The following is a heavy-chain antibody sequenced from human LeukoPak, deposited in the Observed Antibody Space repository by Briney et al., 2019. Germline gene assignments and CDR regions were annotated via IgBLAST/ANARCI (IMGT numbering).Heavy chain of an antibody. V-gene: IGHV3-30*19. Sequence: PGGSLRLSCAASGFIFSNYGMHWVRQAPGKGLEWVAVISYDGSNKKYADSVKGRFTISRVNSQKTLYLQMNSLRAEDAAVYYCARGAARMVEMGTMISFEYWGQGTLVTVSS. D-gene: IGHD5-24*01. CDR2: ISYDGSNK. J-gene: IGHJ4*02. CDR1: GFIFSNYG. CDR3: ARGAARMVEMGTMISFEY.